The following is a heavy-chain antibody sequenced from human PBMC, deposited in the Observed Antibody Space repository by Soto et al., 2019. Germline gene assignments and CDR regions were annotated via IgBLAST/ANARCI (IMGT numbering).Heavy chain of an antibody. CDR1: GFTFSNYW. CDR3: AKGKISTTTYTSFDS. J-gene: IGHJ5*01. CDR2: INPDATTI. Sequence: GGSLRLSCATSGFTFSNYWIHWVRQAPGEGLVWVSRINPDATTINYADSVKGRFTISRDNFKSSLYLQMSSLRAEDTAVYYCAKGKISTTTYTSFDSWGQGTLVTVSS. D-gene: IGHD1-26*01. V-gene: IGHV3-74*01.